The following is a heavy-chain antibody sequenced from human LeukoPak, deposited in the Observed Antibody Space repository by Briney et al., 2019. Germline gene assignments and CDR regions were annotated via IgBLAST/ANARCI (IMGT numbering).Heavy chain of an antibody. D-gene: IGHD6-13*01. V-gene: IGHV1-8*01. CDR3: ARVSSSWSGYYFDY. Sequence: ASVKVSCKASGYTCTSYDINWVRQATGQGLEWMGWMNPNSGNTGYAQKFQGRVTMARNTSISTAYMELSSLRSEDTAVYYCARVSSSWSGYYFDYWGQGTLVTVSS. CDR2: MNPNSGNT. CDR1: GYTCTSYD. J-gene: IGHJ4*02.